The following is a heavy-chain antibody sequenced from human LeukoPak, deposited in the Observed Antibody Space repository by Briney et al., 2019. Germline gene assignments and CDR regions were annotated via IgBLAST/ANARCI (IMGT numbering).Heavy chain of an antibody. CDR3: AREVRDVDY. V-gene: IGHV1-69*05. D-gene: IGHD5-24*01. Sequence: SVKVSCKASGYTFTSYGISWVRQAPGQGLEWMGRIIPIFGTANYAQRFQGRVTITTDESTSTAYMELSSLRSEDTAVYYCAREVRDVDYWGQGTLVTVSS. CDR1: GYTFTSYG. CDR2: IIPIFGTA. J-gene: IGHJ4*02.